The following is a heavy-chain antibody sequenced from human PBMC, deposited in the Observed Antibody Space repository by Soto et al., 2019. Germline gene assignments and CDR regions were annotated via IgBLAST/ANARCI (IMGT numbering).Heavy chain of an antibody. CDR3: ARVEQVGVLSGAFDY. Sequence: GASVKVSCKASGYTFTSYGISWVRQAPGQGLEWMGWISAYNGNTNYAQKLQGRVTMTTDTSTGTAYMELRSLRSDDTAVYYCARVEQVGVLSGAFDYWGQGTLVTVSS. CDR2: ISAYNGNT. CDR1: GYTFTSYG. J-gene: IGHJ4*02. D-gene: IGHD1-26*01. V-gene: IGHV1-18*01.